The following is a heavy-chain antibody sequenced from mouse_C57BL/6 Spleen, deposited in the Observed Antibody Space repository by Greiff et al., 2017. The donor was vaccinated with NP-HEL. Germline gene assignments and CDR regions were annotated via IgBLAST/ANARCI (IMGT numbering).Heavy chain of an antibody. V-gene: IGHV1-82*01. J-gene: IGHJ3*01. CDR2: IYPGDGDT. CDR3: AREETNWAWFAY. CDR1: GYAFSSSW. D-gene: IGHD4-1*01. Sequence: VQLQQSGPELVKPGASVKISCKASGYAFSSSWMNWVKQRPGKGLEWIGRIYPGDGDTNYNGKFKGKATLTADKSSSTAYMQLSSLTSEDSAVYFCAREETNWAWFAYWGQGTLVTVSA.